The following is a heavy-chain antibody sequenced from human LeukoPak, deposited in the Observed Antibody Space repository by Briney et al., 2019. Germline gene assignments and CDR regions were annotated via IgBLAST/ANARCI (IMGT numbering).Heavy chain of an antibody. J-gene: IGHJ5*02. CDR3: ARARASLAFDP. CDR2: IYHSGST. D-gene: IGHD1-26*01. CDR1: GYSISSGYY. Sequence: SETLSLTCTVSGYSISSGYYWGWIRQPPGKGLEWIGSIYHSGSTYYNPSLKSRVTISVDTSKNQFSLKLSSVTAADTAVYYCARARASLAFDPWGQGTLVTVSS. V-gene: IGHV4-38-2*02.